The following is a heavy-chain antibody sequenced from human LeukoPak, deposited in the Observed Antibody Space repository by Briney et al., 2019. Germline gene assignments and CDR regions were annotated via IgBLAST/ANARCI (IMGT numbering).Heavy chain of an antibody. Sequence: SETLSLTCTVSGGSISSYYWSWIRQPPGKGLEWIGYIYYSGSTNYNPSLKSRVTISVDTSKDQFSLKLSSVTAADTAVYYCARDYSYYYDSSGYYYFDYWGQGTLVTVSS. D-gene: IGHD3-22*01. V-gene: IGHV4-59*12. J-gene: IGHJ4*02. CDR3: ARDYSYYYDSSGYYYFDY. CDR2: IYYSGST. CDR1: GGSISSYY.